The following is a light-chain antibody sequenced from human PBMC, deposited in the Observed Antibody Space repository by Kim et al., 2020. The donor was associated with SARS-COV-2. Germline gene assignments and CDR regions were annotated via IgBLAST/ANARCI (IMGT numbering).Light chain of an antibody. CDR2: DDS. CDR3: QVWDTNSDHVV. CDR1: NIGSKS. V-gene: IGLV3-21*03. Sequence: APGKTARLTCGGNNIGSKSVYWYQQKSGQAPGLVVFDDSDRPSGIPERFSGSRSGNTATLTVIRVEAGDEADYYCQVWDTNSDHVVFGGGTQLTVL. J-gene: IGLJ2*01.